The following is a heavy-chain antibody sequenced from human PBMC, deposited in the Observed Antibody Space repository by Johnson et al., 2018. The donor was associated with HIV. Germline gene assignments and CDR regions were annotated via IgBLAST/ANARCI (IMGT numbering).Heavy chain of an antibody. J-gene: IGHJ3*02. CDR3: AKDPGDCSSTSCYAFDI. CDR1: GFTFSSYA. V-gene: IGHV3-23*04. CDR2: ISGSGGST. D-gene: IGHD2-2*01. Sequence: VQLVESGGGLVQPGGSLRLSCAASGFTFSSYAMSWVRQAPGKGLEWVSAISGSGGSTYYADSVQGRFPIPRDHSKNTPYLQMNSLRAEDTAVYYCAKDPGDCSSTSCYAFDIWGQGTLVTVSS.